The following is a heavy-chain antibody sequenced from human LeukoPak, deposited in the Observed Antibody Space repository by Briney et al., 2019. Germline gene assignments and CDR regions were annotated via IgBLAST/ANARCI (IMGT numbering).Heavy chain of an antibody. J-gene: IGHJ4*02. D-gene: IGHD6-13*01. CDR3: ARDSSPLAW. V-gene: IGHV3-7*01. CDR1: GFTFSGYW. CDR2: IKQDGSEE. Sequence: GGSLRLSCAASGFTFSGYWMTWVRQAPGKGLEWVASIKQDGSEEHYVDSVKGRFTISRDNAKNSLYLQTNSLRAEDTAVYYCARDSSPLAWWGQGTLVTVSS.